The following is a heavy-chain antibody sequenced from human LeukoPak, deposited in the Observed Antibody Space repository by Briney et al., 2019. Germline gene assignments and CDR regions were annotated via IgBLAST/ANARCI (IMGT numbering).Heavy chain of an antibody. V-gene: IGHV1-69*01. Sequence: ASVKVSCKASEGTFSSYAISWVRQAPGQGLEWMGGIIPIFGTANYAQKFQGRVTITADESTSTAYMELSSLRSEDTAVYYCARSWHCSSTSCYSDWFDPWGQGTLVTVSS. D-gene: IGHD2-2*01. CDR1: EGTFSSYA. CDR2: IIPIFGTA. J-gene: IGHJ5*02. CDR3: ARSWHCSSTSCYSDWFDP.